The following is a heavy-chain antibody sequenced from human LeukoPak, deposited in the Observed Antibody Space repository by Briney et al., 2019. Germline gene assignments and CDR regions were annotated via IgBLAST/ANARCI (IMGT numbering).Heavy chain of an antibody. CDR1: GGSISSGGYY. J-gene: IGHJ4*02. CDR3: ARGLRHSPFY. D-gene: IGHD3-3*02. V-gene: IGHV4-30-2*01. CDR2: IYHSGST. Sequence: SETLFLTCTVSGGSISSGGYYWSWIRQPPGKGLEWIGYIYHSGSTYYNPSLKSRVTISVDRSKNQFSLKLSSVTAADTAVYYCARGLRHSPFYWGQGTLVTVSS.